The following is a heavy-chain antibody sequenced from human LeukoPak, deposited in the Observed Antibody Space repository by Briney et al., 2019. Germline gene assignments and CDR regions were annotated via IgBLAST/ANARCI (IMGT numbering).Heavy chain of an antibody. V-gene: IGHV3-33*01. J-gene: IGHJ4*02. CDR2: IYYDGSNK. D-gene: IGHD3-16*01. CDR1: GFTFRSHG. CDR3: ARDRGDSYYFDY. Sequence: GGSLRLSCAASGFTFRSHGMHWVRQAPGKGLEWVAVIYYDGSNKYYAGSVKGRFTISRDNSKNTLYLQMNSLRAEDTAVYYCARDRGDSYYFDYWGQGTLVTVSS.